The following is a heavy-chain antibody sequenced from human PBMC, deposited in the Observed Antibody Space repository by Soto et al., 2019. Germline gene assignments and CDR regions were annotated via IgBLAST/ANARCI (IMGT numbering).Heavy chain of an antibody. CDR3: ARGVSSYLDGRYYYYYGMDV. D-gene: IGHD6-6*01. V-gene: IGHV3-33*01. CDR1: GFTFISYG. Sequence: PWGSLRLSCAASGFTFISYGIHCCRQSPFKWLEWVAVIWYDGSNKYYADSVKGRFTISRDNSKNTLYLQMNSLRAEDTAVYYCARGVSSYLDGRYYYYYGMDVWGQGTTVTVSS. CDR2: IWYDGSNK. J-gene: IGHJ6*02.